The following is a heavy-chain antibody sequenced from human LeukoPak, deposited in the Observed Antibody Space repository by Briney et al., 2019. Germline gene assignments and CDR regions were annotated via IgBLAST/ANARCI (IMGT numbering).Heavy chain of an antibody. CDR2: IYHSGST. J-gene: IGHJ4*02. D-gene: IGHD1-26*01. CDR1: GGSISSSNW. V-gene: IGHV4-4*02. CDR3: ARGQGGNYYLNYFDY. Sequence: SETLSLTCAVSGGSISSSNWWSWVRPPPGKGLEWIGEIYHSGSTNYNPSLKSRVTISVDKSKNQFSLKLSSVTAADTAVYYCARGQGGNYYLNYFDYWGQGALVTVSS.